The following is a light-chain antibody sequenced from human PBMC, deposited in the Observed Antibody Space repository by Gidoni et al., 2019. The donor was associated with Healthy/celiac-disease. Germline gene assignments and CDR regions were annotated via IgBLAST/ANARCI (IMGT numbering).Light chain of an antibody. J-gene: IGKJ4*01. CDR2: CGS. V-gene: IGKV2-28*01. Sequence: DIVMTQSPLSLPVTPGEPASISCRSSQSLLHSNGYNYVYWYLQKPGQSPQLLIYCGSTRACGVPDRFSGSGSGKDFTLKISRVEAEYVGIYYCMQARQTPLTFGGGTKVEIK. CDR3: MQARQTPLT. CDR1: QSLLHSNGYNY.